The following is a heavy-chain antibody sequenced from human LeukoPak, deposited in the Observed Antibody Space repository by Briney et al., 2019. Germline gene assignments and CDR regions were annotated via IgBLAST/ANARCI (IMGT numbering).Heavy chain of an antibody. D-gene: IGHD3-3*01. CDR3: ARQNDFRLDY. J-gene: IGHJ4*02. CDR2: IYPGDSDT. CDR1: GYTFSSYW. Sequence: GESLRISCKGSGYTFSSYWIGWVRQMPGKGLEWMGIIYPGDSDTTYSPSWQGQVTISVDTSIGTAYLQWSSLKPSDTAIYYCARQNDFRLDYWGQGTLVTVSS. V-gene: IGHV5-51*01.